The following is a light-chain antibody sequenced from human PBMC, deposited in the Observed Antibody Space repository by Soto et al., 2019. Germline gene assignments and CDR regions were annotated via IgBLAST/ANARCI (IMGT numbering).Light chain of an antibody. V-gene: IGKV1-39*01. CDR2: STS. Sequence: DIQLTQSPSSLSASVGDRVTITCRASQDISVYLNWYKQKPGKAPKVLIYSTSNLQSGVPSRFSGSGSGTEFTLTIRSLQPEDFATYYCQQSYKTPFSLGPGTKVEIK. CDR3: QQSYKTPFS. J-gene: IGKJ3*01. CDR1: QDISVY.